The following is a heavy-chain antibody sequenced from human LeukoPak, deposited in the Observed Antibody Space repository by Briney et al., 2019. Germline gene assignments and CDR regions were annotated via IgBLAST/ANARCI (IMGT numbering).Heavy chain of an antibody. J-gene: IGHJ5*02. CDR1: GYSISSGYY. D-gene: IGHD6-13*01. CDR2: IYHSGST. CDR3: ARSPPGIAAAGTLGPFDP. V-gene: IGHV4-38-2*01. Sequence: SETLSLTCAVSGYSISSGYYWGWIRQPPGKGLEWIGSIYHSGSTYYNPSLKSRVTISVDTSKNQFSLKLSSVTAADTAVYYCARSPPGIAAAGTLGPFDPWGQGTLATVSS.